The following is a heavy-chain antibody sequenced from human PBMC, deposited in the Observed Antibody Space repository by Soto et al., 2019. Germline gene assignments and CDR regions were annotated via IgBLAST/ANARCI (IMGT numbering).Heavy chain of an antibody. Sequence: GGSLRLSCAASGFTFSSYAMHWVRQAPGKGLEWVAVISYDGSNKYYADSVKGRFTISRDNSKNTLYLQMNSLRAEDTAVYYCASSAEDTAMVTGYWGQGTLVTVSS. J-gene: IGHJ4*02. D-gene: IGHD5-18*01. V-gene: IGHV3-30-3*01. CDR2: ISYDGSNK. CDR3: ASSAEDTAMVTGY. CDR1: GFTFSSYA.